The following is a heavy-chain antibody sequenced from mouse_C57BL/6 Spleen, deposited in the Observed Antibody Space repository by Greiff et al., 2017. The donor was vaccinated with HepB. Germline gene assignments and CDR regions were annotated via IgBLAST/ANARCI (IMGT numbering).Heavy chain of an antibody. D-gene: IGHD1-1*01. Sequence: VQLQQSGPELVKPGASVKISCKASGYSFTDYNMNWVKQSNGKSLEWIGVINPNYGTTSYNQKFKGKATLTVDKSSSTASMQLNSLTSEDSAVYYCSRGAITTVVRGYFDYWGQGTTLTVSS. CDR3: SRGAITTVVRGYFDY. J-gene: IGHJ2*01. CDR2: INPNYGTT. V-gene: IGHV1-39*01. CDR1: GYSFTDYN.